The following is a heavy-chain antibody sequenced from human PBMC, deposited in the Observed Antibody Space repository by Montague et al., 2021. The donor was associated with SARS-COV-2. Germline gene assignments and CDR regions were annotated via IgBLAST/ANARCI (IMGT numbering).Heavy chain of an antibody. CDR2: IHYSGST. D-gene: IGHD3-3*01. V-gene: IGHV4-39*01. Sequence: SETLSLTCTVSGGSVSSSNYYWGWIRQPPGEGLEWIGSIHYSGSTYYXPSLKSRVTISLDTSKNQFSLKLNSVTAADTAVYYCSRGDFGVVIIPYYYYMDVWGKGTPVTVSS. CDR3: SRGDFGVVIIPYYYYMDV. J-gene: IGHJ6*03. CDR1: GGSVSSSNYY.